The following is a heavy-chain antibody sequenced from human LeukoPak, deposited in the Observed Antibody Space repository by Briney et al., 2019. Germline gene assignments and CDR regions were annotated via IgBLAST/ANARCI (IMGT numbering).Heavy chain of an antibody. CDR2: INPNSGGT. CDR3: ARDYYDSSGNNWFDP. Sequence: GASVKVSCKASGYTFTGYYMHWVRQAPGQGLEWMGWINPNSGGTNYAQKFQGRVTMTRDTSISTAYMERSRLRSDDTAVYYCARDYYDSSGNNWFDPWGQGTLVTVSS. D-gene: IGHD3-22*01. V-gene: IGHV1-2*02. CDR1: GYTFTGYY. J-gene: IGHJ5*02.